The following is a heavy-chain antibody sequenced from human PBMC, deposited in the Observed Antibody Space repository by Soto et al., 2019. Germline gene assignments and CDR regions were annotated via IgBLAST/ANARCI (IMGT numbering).Heavy chain of an antibody. J-gene: IGHJ6*02. CDR3: ARDPGGYSFRATSYYYGMDV. V-gene: IGHV3-33*08. Sequence: QVQLVESGGGVVQSGMSLRLSCAASGFTFSSYGMHWVRQAPGKGLEWVAVIWYDGSNKYYADSVKGRFTISRDNSKNTLYLQMNSLRAEDTAVYYCARDPGGYSFRATSYYYGMDVWGQGTTVTVSS. D-gene: IGHD3-10*01. CDR2: IWYDGSNK. CDR1: GFTFSSYG.